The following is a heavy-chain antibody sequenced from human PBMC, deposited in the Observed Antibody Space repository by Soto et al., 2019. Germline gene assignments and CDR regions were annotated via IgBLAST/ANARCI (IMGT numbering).Heavy chain of an antibody. CDR1: SGSINSYY. CDR3: ARLQDTSGWNFFDF. V-gene: IGHV4-59*08. D-gene: IGHD6-19*01. J-gene: IGHJ4*02. CDR2: IYSSGST. Sequence: QVQLQESGPGLVKPLETLSLTCTGSSGSINSYYWSWIRQPPGEGLEWIGYIYSSGSTNYNPSLKSRVSMSVDTSKNQCYLKLSSVTAADAAVYYCARLQDTSGWNFFDFWGQGALVTVSS.